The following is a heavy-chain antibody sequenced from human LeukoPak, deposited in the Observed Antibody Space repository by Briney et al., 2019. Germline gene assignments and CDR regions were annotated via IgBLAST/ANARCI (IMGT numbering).Heavy chain of an antibody. CDR1: GFSFTGVW. J-gene: IGHJ4*02. CDR2: INSDGSWT. CDR3: VSFYETY. V-gene: IGHV3-74*01. D-gene: IGHD2-2*01. Sequence: GGSLRLSCVASGFSFTGVWMNWVRQAPGKGLVWVSHINSDGSWTGYADSVKGRFTISKDNAKNTVYLQMNNLRAEDTAVYYCVSFYETYWGRGTLVTVSS.